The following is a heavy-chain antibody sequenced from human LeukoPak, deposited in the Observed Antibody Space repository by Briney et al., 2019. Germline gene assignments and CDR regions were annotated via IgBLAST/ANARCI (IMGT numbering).Heavy chain of an antibody. CDR3: AKHLTAMAPFDY. J-gene: IGHJ4*02. Sequence: PSETLSLTCGVSGGAFSGYYWSWIRQPPGKGLEWIGYIYYTGSTNYNPSLKSRVTISVDTSKNQFSLKLSSVTAVDTAVYYCAKHLTAMAPFDYWGQGTLVTVSS. CDR2: IYYTGST. V-gene: IGHV4-59*08. D-gene: IGHD5-18*01. CDR1: GGAFSGYY.